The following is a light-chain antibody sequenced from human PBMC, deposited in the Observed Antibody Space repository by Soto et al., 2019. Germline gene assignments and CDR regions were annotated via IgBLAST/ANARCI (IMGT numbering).Light chain of an antibody. V-gene: IGLV2-23*01. CDR1: SSDVGSYNL. CDR2: EGS. Sequence: QSVLTQPASVSGSPGQSITISCTGTSSDVGSYNLVSWYQQHPGKAPKLMIYEGSKRPSGVSNRFSGSKSGNTASLTISGLQAGDEADYYCCSYAGSRVFGGGTKVTVL. CDR3: CSYAGSRV. J-gene: IGLJ3*02.